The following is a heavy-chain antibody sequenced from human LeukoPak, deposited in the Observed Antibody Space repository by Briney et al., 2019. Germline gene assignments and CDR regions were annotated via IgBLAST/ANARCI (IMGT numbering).Heavy chain of an antibody. CDR2: IYYSGST. CDR1: GCSISSYY. Sequence: SGTLSLTCTVSGCSISSYYWSWIRQPPGKRLEWIGYIYYSGSTNYNPSLKSRVTISVDTSKNQFSLKLSSVTAADTAVYYCARVEWFGESDDALDIWGQGTMVTVSS. V-gene: IGHV4-59*01. CDR3: ARVEWFGESDDALDI. J-gene: IGHJ3*02. D-gene: IGHD3-10*01.